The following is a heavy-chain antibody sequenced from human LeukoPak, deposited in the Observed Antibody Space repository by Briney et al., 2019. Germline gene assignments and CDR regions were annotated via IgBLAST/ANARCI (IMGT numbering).Heavy chain of an antibody. CDR2: INHSGST. D-gene: IGHD2-15*01. V-gene: IGHV4-34*01. J-gene: IGHJ4*02. Sequence: SETLSLTCTVSGGSISSYYWSWIRQPPGRGLEWIGEINHSGSTNYNPSLKSRVTISVDTSKNQFSLKLSSVTAADTAVYYCARAPIVVVVAATPRLRPFDYWGQGTLVTVSS. CDR1: GGSISSYY. CDR3: ARAPIVVVVAATPRLRPFDY.